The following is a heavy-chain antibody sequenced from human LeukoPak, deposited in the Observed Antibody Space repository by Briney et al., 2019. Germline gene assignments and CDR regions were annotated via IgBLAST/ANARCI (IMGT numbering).Heavy chain of an antibody. J-gene: IGHJ4*02. CDR3: ARVGGGYYQFDY. V-gene: IGHV4-34*01. CDR2: IYYSGST. D-gene: IGHD3-22*01. CDR1: GGSFSGYY. Sequence: PSETLSLTCAVYGGSFSGYYWSWIRQPPGKGLEWIGSIYYSGSTYYNPSLKSRVTISVDTSKNQFSLKLSSVTAADTAVYYCARVGGGYYQFDYWGQGTLVTVSS.